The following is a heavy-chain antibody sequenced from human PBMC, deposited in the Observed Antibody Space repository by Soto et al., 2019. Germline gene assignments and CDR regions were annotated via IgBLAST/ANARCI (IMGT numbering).Heavy chain of an antibody. CDR3: ARDKGYSYGFYDAFDI. V-gene: IGHV4-59*01. CDR1: GGSISSYY. D-gene: IGHD5-18*01. Sequence: SETLSLTCTVSGGSISSYYWSWIRQPPGKGLEWVGYIHYSGSTNYNPSLKSRVTISVDTSKNQFSLKLSSVTAADTAVYYCARDKGYSYGFYDAFDIWGQGTMVTVSS. CDR2: IHYSGST. J-gene: IGHJ3*02.